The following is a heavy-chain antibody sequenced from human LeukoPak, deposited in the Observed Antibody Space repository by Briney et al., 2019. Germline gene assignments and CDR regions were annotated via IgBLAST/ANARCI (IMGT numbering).Heavy chain of an antibody. D-gene: IGHD1-26*01. V-gene: IGHV3-48*03. CDR1: GFTFSSYE. CDR3: ARDSVPLEATRRNSFDP. CDR2: ISSSDGTT. J-gene: IGHJ5*02. Sequence: PGGSLRLSCAASGFTFSSYEMNWVRQAPGKGLEWVSYISSSDGTTYYADSVKGRFTISRDNAKNSLYLQMNSLRAEDTALYYCARDSVPLEATRRNSFDPWGQGTLVTVSS.